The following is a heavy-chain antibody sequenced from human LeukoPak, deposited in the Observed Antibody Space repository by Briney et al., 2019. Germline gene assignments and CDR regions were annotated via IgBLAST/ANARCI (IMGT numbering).Heavy chain of an antibody. D-gene: IGHD6-13*01. CDR2: IYYSGST. Sequence: SETLSLTCTVPGGSISSYYWSWIRQPPGKGLEWIGYIYYSGSTNYNPSLKSRVTISVDTSKNQFSLKLSSVTAADTAVYYCAREIAAAGTWWFDPWGQGTLVTVSS. V-gene: IGHV4-59*01. J-gene: IGHJ5*02. CDR3: AREIAAAGTWWFDP. CDR1: GGSISSYY.